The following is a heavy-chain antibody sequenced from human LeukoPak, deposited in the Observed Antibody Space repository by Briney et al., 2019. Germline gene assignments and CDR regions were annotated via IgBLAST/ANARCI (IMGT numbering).Heavy chain of an antibody. V-gene: IGHV3-66*01. D-gene: IGHD2-2*01. J-gene: IGHJ4*02. CDR1: GFTVSSNY. Sequence: GGSLRLSCAASGFTVSSNYMSWVRQAPGKGLEWVSINYSGGSTYYTDSVRGRFIISRDISKNTLYLQMNSLRAEDTAVYYCARVGDCGRASCYAIDYWGQGTLVTVSS. CDR3: ARVGDCGRASCYAIDY. CDR2: NYSGGST.